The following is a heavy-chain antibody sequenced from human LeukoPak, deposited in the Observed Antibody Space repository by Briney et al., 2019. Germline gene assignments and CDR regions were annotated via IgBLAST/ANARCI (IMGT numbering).Heavy chain of an antibody. D-gene: IGHD5-24*01. CDR2: TYYRSKWYN. Sequence: SQTLSLTCAISGDRVSSNSAAWNWIRQSPSRGLEWLGRTYYRSKWYNDYAVSVKSRITINPDTSKNQFSLQLNSVTPEDTAVYYCARDPSLDGSAGEGHFDYWGQGTLVTVSS. V-gene: IGHV6-1*01. J-gene: IGHJ4*02. CDR3: ARDPSLDGSAGEGHFDY. CDR1: GDRVSSNSAA.